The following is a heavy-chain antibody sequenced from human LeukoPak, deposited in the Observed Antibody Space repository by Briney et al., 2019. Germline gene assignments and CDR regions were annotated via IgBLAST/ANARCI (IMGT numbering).Heavy chain of an antibody. D-gene: IGHD4-11*01. V-gene: IGHV3-21*01. CDR1: GFTFSSYS. Sequence: GGSLRPSCAASGFTFSSYSMNWVRQAPGKGLEGVSFISSSSSYIYYADSVKGRFTISRDNAKNSLYLQMNSLRAEDTAVYYCARDIGGMTTEYYFDFWGQGTLVTVSS. J-gene: IGHJ4*02. CDR3: ARDIGGMTTEYYFDF. CDR2: ISSSSSYI.